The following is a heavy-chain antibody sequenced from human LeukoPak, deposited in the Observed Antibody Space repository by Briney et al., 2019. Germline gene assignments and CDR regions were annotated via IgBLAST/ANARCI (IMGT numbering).Heavy chain of an antibody. Sequence: GGSLRLSCAASGFTFRSFWMHWVRQDPGKGLVWVSHMNGDGTSISYADSVKGRFTISRDNAKNTLYLQMNRLKAEDTAVYYCARSATDAFDIWGQGTMVTPSA. D-gene: IGHD3-3*01. CDR3: ARSATDAFDI. V-gene: IGHV3-74*01. CDR2: MNGDGTSI. CDR1: GFTFRSFW. J-gene: IGHJ3*02.